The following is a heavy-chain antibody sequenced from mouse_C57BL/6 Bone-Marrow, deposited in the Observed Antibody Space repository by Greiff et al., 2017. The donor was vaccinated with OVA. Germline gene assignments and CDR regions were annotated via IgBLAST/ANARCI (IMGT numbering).Heavy chain of an antibody. V-gene: IGHV1-50*01. D-gene: IGHD4-1*01. CDR3: ARSELTGRRYYAMDY. Sequence: QVQLQQPGAELVKPGASVKLSCKASGYTFTSYWMQWVKQRPGQGLEWIGEIDPSDSYTNYNQKFKGKATLTVDTSSSTAYMQLSSLTSEDSAVYYCARSELTGRRYYAMDYWGQGTSVTVSS. CDR1: GYTFTSYW. J-gene: IGHJ4*01. CDR2: IDPSDSYT.